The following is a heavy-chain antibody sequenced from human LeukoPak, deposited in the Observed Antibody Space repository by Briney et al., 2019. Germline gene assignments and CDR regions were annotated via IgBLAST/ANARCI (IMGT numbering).Heavy chain of an antibody. CDR2: TVSEIDGGTT. J-gene: IGHJ6*02. CDR3: TTDEDWNYARKDV. CDR1: GFTFNYAW. Sequence: GGSLRLSCAASGFTFNYAWMSWVRQVPGKGLEWVGQTVSEIDGGTTDYAAPVKGRFTISRDDSKGTLYLQMNSLKIEDTAVYYCTTDEDWNYARKDVWGQGATVIVSS. D-gene: IGHD1-7*01. V-gene: IGHV3-15*04.